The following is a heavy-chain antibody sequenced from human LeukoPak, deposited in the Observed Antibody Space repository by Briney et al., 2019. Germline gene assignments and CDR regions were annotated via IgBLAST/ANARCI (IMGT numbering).Heavy chain of an antibody. CDR2: IYYSGST. J-gene: IGHJ4*02. CDR3: ASHSNWAFFDC. Sequence: SETLSLTCTVSGGSISSYYWGWIRQPPGKGLEWIGSIYYSGSTYYNPSLKSRVTISVDTSKTQFSLKLTSVTAADTAVYYCASHSNWAFFDCWGQGALVTVSS. CDR1: GGSISSYY. D-gene: IGHD7-27*01. V-gene: IGHV4-39*01.